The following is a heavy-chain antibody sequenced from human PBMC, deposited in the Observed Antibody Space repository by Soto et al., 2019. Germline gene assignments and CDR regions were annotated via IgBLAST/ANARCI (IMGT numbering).Heavy chain of an antibody. J-gene: IGHJ6*02. CDR1: GGSISSYY. CDR3: ARDRIAAAGIDYYYGMDV. Sequence: PSETLSLTCTVSGGSISSYYWSWIRQPPGKGLEWIGYIYYSGSTNYNPSLKSRVTISVDTSKNQFSLKLSSVTAADTAVYYCARDRIAAAGIDYYYGMDVGGQGTTVTVSS. V-gene: IGHV4-59*01. CDR2: IYYSGST. D-gene: IGHD6-13*01.